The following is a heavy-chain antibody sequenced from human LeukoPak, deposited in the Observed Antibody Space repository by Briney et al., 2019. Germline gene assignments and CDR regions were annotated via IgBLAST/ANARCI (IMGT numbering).Heavy chain of an antibody. CDR1: GFTFSSYA. CDR3: AKDRGGYSSSWYVEDY. V-gene: IGHV3-23*01. J-gene: IGHJ4*02. Sequence: GGSLRLSCAASGFTFSSYAMSWVRQAPGKGLEWVSAIGGSGGSTYYADSVKGRFTISRDNSKNTLYLQMNSLRAEDTAVYYCAKDRGGYSSSWYVEDYWGQGTLVTVSS. D-gene: IGHD6-13*01. CDR2: IGGSGGST.